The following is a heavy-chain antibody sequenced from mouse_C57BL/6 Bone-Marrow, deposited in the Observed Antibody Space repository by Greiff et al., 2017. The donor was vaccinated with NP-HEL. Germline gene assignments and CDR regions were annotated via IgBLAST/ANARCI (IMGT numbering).Heavy chain of an antibody. CDR1: GFNIKDDY. V-gene: IGHV14-4*01. CDR2: IDPENGDT. CDR3: TTDNNWHDAMDY. D-gene: IGHD4-1*01. Sequence: VQLKQSGAELVRPGASVKLSCTASGFNIKDDYMHWVKQRPEQGLEWIGWIDPENGDTEYASKFQGKATITADTTSNTAYLQLSSLTSEDTAVYYCTTDNNWHDAMDYWGQGTSVTVSS. J-gene: IGHJ4*01.